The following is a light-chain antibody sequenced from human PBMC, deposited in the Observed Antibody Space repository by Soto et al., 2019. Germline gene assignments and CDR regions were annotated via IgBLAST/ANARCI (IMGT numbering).Light chain of an antibody. Sequence: EIVMTQSPATLSVSPGETATLSCRASQSVSSNLAWYQQKPGQAPRLLIYGASTRATGIQARFSGSGSGTEFTLTISSLQSEDFAVYYCQQYNNWPPAHTFGGGTKVEIK. CDR2: GAS. CDR3: QQYNNWPPAHT. V-gene: IGKV3-15*01. CDR1: QSVSSN. J-gene: IGKJ4*01.